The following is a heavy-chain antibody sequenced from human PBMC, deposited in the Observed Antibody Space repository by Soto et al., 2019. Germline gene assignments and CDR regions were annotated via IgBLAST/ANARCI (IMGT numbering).Heavy chain of an antibody. CDR3: ARLRVEAVAGYNYHRMDV. J-gene: IGHJ6*01. D-gene: IGHD6-19*01. CDR2: IYPGDSDT. V-gene: IGHV5-51*01. CDR1: GYSFTSYW. Sequence: PGESLKISCKGSGYSFTSYWIGWVRQMPGKGLESMAMIYPGDSDTRYSPSFQGQVTISVDKPISTDYLQWSSLKDSDTAMYYCARLRVEAVAGYNYHRMDVWGQGTKVT.